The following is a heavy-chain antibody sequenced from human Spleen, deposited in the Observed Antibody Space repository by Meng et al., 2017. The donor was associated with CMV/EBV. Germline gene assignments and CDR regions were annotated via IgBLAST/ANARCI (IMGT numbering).Heavy chain of an antibody. Sequence: GESLKISCAASGFTVSSNYMSWVRQAPGKGLEWVSVIYSGGSTYYADSVKGRFTISRDNSKNTLYLQMNSLRDDDTAVYYCAKDRGYYDSSGYLIWGQGTLVTVSS. J-gene: IGHJ4*02. CDR3: AKDRGYYDSSGYLI. D-gene: IGHD3-22*01. CDR1: GFTVSSNY. CDR2: IYSGGST. V-gene: IGHV3-53*01.